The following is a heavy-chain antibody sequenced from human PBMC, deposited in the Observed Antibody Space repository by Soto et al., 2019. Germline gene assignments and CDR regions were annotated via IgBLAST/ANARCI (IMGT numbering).Heavy chain of an antibody. D-gene: IGHD3-10*01. Sequence: SVKVSCKASGGTFSSNAISWVRQAAGQGLEWMGGIIPILDTAKYAQKFQGRVTITADKSTSTAYMEVGSLRSEDTAVYYCARVGDDSASGIGGFDVWGQGTMVTVSS. V-gene: IGHV1-69*10. J-gene: IGHJ3*01. CDR1: GGTFSSNA. CDR3: ARVGDDSASGIGGFDV. CDR2: IIPILDTA.